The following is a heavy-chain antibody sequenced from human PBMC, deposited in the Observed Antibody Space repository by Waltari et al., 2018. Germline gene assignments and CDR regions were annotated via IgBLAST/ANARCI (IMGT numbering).Heavy chain of an antibody. CDR1: GGSFTFFY. V-gene: IGHV4-34*01. Sequence: QVQLQQWGAGLLKPSETLSLNCAVSGGSFTFFYWTWIRQPPGKGLEWIGEINPRGTTNYSPSLRSRVSISSDTSKNQFSLKLTSVTAADTAVYYCARAWGQGTLVTVSS. CDR2: INPRGTT. CDR3: ARA. J-gene: IGHJ5*02.